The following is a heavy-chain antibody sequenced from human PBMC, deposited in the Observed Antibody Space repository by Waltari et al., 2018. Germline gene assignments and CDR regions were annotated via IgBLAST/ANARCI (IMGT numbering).Heavy chain of an antibody. CDR2: IIPILGIA. V-gene: IGHV1-69*02. CDR1: GGTFSSYT. Sequence: QVQLVQSGAEVKKPRSSVKVSCKASGGTFSSYTISWVRQAPGQGLEWMGRIIPILGIANYAQKFQGRVTITADKSTSTAYMVLSSLRSEDTAVYYCARSVVVAANPYFDYWGQGTLVTVSS. CDR3: ARSVVVAANPYFDY. D-gene: IGHD2-15*01. J-gene: IGHJ4*02.